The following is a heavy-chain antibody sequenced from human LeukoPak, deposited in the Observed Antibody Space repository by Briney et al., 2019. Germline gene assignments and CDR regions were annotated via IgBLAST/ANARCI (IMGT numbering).Heavy chain of an antibody. CDR3: ASPDY. CDR1: GGSISSGDYY. V-gene: IGHV4-30-4*08. CDR2: IYYSGST. J-gene: IGHJ4*02. Sequence: SETLSLTCTVSGGSISSGDYYWRWIRQPPGKGLGWIVYIYYSGSTYYNPSLKSRITISVDTSKKHFSLKLSSVTAADTAVYYCASPDYWGQGTLVTVSS.